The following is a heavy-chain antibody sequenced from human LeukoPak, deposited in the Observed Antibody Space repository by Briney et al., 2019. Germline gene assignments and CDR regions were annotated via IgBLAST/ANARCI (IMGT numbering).Heavy chain of an antibody. Sequence: SESLSLTCAVSGGSISSYYWSWIRQPPGKGLEWIGYIYYSGSTNYNASLKRRLSISVDTSKNQFSLKLSSVTAADTAVYYCASSFGEYFQHWGQGTLVTVSS. D-gene: IGHD3-10*01. V-gene: IGHV4-59*01. J-gene: IGHJ1*01. CDR3: ASSFGEYFQH. CDR2: IYYSGST. CDR1: GGSISSYY.